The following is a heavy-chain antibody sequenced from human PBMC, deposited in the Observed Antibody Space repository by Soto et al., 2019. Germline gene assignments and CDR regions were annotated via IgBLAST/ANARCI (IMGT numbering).Heavy chain of an antibody. Sequence: ASVKVSCKASGYTFTSYAMHWVRQAPGQRLEWMGWINAGNGNTKYSQKFQGRVTITRDTSASTAYMELSSLRSEDTAVYYCARELLWFGELLSTTFDYWGQGTLVTVSS. D-gene: IGHD3-10*01. J-gene: IGHJ4*02. CDR2: INAGNGNT. CDR3: ARELLWFGELLSTTFDY. CDR1: GYTFTSYA. V-gene: IGHV1-3*01.